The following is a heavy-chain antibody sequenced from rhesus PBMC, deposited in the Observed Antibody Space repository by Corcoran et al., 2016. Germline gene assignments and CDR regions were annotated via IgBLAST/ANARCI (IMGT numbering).Heavy chain of an antibody. D-gene: IGHD2-8*01. CDR3: ASLDIVVVVSATEFDV. V-gene: IGHV4-122*02. J-gene: IGHJ5-1*01. Sequence: QLQLQESGPGLVKPSETLSLTCAVSGYSISSGYGWSWIRQPPGKGLEWIGYISYSGSTSYNPSLESRVTISRDTSKNQFSLKLSSVTAADTAVYYCASLDIVVVVSATEFDVWGPGVLVTVSS. CDR1: GYSISSGYG. CDR2: ISYSGST.